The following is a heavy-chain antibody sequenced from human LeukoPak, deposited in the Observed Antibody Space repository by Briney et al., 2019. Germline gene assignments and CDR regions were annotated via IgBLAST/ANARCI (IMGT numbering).Heavy chain of an antibody. J-gene: IGHJ6*02. D-gene: IGHD3-22*01. CDR3: AREGSYYDSSGYYYYYGMDV. CDR1: GFTFSSYA. CDR2: ISYDGSNK. Sequence: GRSLRLSCAASGFTFSSYAMHWVRQAPGKGLEWVAVISYDGSNKYYADSVKGRFTISRDNSKNTLYLQMNSLRAEDTAVYYCAREGSYYDSSGYYYYYGMDVWGQGTTVTVSS. V-gene: IGHV3-30-3*01.